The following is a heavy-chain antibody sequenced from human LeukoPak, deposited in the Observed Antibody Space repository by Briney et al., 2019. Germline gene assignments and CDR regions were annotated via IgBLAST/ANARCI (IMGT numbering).Heavy chain of an antibody. CDR2: IQYDGSKK. CDR3: AKSPPGGNAFDS. CDR1: GFTVSSNY. V-gene: IGHV3-30*02. D-gene: IGHD4-23*01. Sequence: GGSLRLSCAASGFTVSSNYMSWVRQAPGKGLEWVTFIQYDGSKKYYGDSVRGRFTISKDTSGNTLYLQMNSLKTEDTAVYYCAKSPPGGNAFDSWGQGTLVTVSS. J-gene: IGHJ4*02.